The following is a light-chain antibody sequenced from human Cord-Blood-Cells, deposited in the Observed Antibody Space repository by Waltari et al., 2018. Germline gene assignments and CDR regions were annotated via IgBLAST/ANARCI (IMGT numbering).Light chain of an antibody. CDR1: SSDVGSYNL. CDR3: CSYAGSSTF. V-gene: IGLV2-23*03. J-gene: IGLJ1*01. Sequence: SCTGTSSDVGSYNLVSWYQQHPGKAPKLMIYEGSKRPSGVSNRFSGSKSGNTASLTISGLQAEDEADYYCCSYAGSSTFFGTGTKVTVL. CDR2: EGS.